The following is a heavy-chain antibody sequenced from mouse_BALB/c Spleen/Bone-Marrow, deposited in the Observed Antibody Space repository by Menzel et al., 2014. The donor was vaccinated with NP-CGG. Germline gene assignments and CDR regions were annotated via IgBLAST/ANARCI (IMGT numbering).Heavy chain of an antibody. Sequence: EVQGVESGGGLVQPGGSLKLSCAASGFTFSSYGMSWVRQTPDKRLELVATINSNGGSTYYPDSVKGRFTISRDNAKNTLYLQMSSLKSEYTSMYYFARYDVWYAIDYWGQRTSVTVSS. CDR2: INSNGGST. CDR3: ARYDVWYAIDY. V-gene: IGHV5-6-3*01. CDR1: GFTFSSYG. D-gene: IGHD2-12*01. J-gene: IGHJ4*01.